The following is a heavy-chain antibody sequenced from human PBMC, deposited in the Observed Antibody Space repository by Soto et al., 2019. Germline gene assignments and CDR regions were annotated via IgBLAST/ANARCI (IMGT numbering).Heavy chain of an antibody. D-gene: IGHD5-18*01. CDR1: GYTFTSYG. Sequence: ASVKVSCKASGYTFTSYGISWVRQAPGQGLEWMGWISAYNGNTNYAQKLQGRVTMTTDTSTSTAYMELRSLRSDDTAVYYCARDRIQLWPKPKGMDVWGQGTTVTVSS. CDR3: ARDRIQLWPKPKGMDV. CDR2: ISAYNGNT. J-gene: IGHJ6*02. V-gene: IGHV1-18*01.